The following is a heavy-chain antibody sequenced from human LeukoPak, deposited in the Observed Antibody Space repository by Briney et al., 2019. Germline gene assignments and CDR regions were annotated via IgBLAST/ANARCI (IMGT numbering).Heavy chain of an antibody. CDR2: INHSGYT. V-gene: IGHV4-34*01. Sequence: PSETLSLTCAVSGVSFNNYYWSWVRQTPGQGLEWTGEINHSGYTNDGPSLQSRVTLSIGTSRKQFSLNLGSVTVADTGIYYCTRMATGHDYWGQGTLVTVSS. D-gene: IGHD5-12*01. J-gene: IGHJ4*02. CDR1: GVSFNNYY. CDR3: TRMATGHDY.